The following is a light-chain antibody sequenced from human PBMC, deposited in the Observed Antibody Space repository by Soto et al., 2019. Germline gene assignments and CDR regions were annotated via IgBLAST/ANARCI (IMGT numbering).Light chain of an antibody. J-gene: IGKJ2*01. CDR2: DAS. CDR3: QQYNCVLYS. Sequence: DIQMTQYPSTLSASVGDRVTITCRASQSISSWLAWYQQKPATAPKLLIYDASTLESGVTPRVSGSGSGTEVMRSISSRQPDDFACDCCQQYNCVLYSFVEATELEFK. V-gene: IGKV1-5*01. CDR1: QSISSW.